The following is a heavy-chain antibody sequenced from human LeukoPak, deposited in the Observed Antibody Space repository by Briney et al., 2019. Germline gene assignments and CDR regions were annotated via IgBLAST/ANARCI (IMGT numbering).Heavy chain of an antibody. CDR2: MKKDGSET. J-gene: IGHJ4*02. Sequence: QPGGSLRLSCVVSGFTFRDYSMIWVRQAPGKGLQWVANMKKDGSETKYGDFVKGRFTISRDNAKNSLYLQMNSLRAEDTAVYYCGRHRSGSGTYFIDYWGQGTLVSVSS. V-gene: IGHV3-7*01. CDR3: GRHRSGSGTYFIDY. D-gene: IGHD3-10*01. CDR1: GFTFRDYS.